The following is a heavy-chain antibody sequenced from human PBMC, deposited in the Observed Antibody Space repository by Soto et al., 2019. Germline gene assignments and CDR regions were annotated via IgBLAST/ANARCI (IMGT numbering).Heavy chain of an antibody. J-gene: IGHJ4*02. CDR2: ISGSGGST. CDR3: AKDLDTAMVMSLYYFDY. V-gene: IGHV3-23*01. CDR1: GFTFSSYA. Sequence: GGSLRLSCAASGFTFSSYAMSWVRQAPGKGLEWVSAISGSGGSTYYADSVKGRFTISRDNSKNTLYLQMNSLRAEDTAVYYCAKDLDTAMVMSLYYFDYWGQGTLVTVSS. D-gene: IGHD5-18*01.